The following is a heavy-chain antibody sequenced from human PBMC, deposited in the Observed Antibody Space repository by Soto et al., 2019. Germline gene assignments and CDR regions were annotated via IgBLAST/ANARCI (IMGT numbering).Heavy chain of an antibody. J-gene: IGHJ4*02. V-gene: IGHV3-23*01. CDR3: AKSPYSSSLYYFDY. CDR1: GFTFTSYA. Sequence: GGSLRLSCAASGFTFTSYAMSWVRQAPGKGLEWVSAVSDSGGSTYYADSVEGRFTISRDNSKNTLYLQMNSLRGEDTAVYRCAKSPYSSSLYYFDYWGQGTLVTVSS. CDR2: VSDSGGST. D-gene: IGHD6-13*01.